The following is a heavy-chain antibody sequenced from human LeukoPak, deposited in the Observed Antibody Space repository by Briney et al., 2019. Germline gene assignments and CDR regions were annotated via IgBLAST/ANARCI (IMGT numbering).Heavy chain of an antibody. CDR1: GFTFSSYG. V-gene: IGHV3-23*01. J-gene: IGHJ4*02. CDR2: ISGRDSNT. CDR3: AKRSVYGVNGNYFDY. D-gene: IGHD4-23*01. Sequence: PGGSLRLSCAASGFTFSSYGMSWVRQALGKGLEWVSAISGRDSNTYYADSVKGRFTISRDNSKNTLYLQMNSLRAKDTAVYYCAKRSVYGVNGNYFDYWGQGTPVTVSS.